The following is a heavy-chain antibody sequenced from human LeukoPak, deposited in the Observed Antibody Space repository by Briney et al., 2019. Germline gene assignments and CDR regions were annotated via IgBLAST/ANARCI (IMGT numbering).Heavy chain of an antibody. Sequence: SETLSLTCAVYGGSFSGYYWSWIRQPPGKGLEWIGEINHSGSTNYNPSLKSRVTISVDTSKNQFSLKLSSVTAADTAVYYCARDRSYYDSSGYWPGFDPWGQGTLVTVSS. CDR3: ARDRSYYDSSGYWPGFDP. CDR1: GGSFSGYY. D-gene: IGHD3-22*01. V-gene: IGHV4-34*01. CDR2: INHSGST. J-gene: IGHJ5*02.